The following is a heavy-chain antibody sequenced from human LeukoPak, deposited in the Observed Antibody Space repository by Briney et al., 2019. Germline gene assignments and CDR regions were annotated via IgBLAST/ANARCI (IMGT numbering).Heavy chain of an antibody. J-gene: IGHJ3*02. CDR3: ARDEFYGSASAGDDGFDM. D-gene: IGHD3-10*01. Sequence: ASVKVSCKASGYNFIGYGITWVRQAPGQGLEWMGRISGYNGNTKYAKKFQGRVTMTRDTSTNTAYMELRSLRYDDRGVYYCARDEFYGSASAGDDGFDMWGQGTMVTVS. V-gene: IGHV1-18*01. CDR1: GYNFIGYG. CDR2: ISGYNGNT.